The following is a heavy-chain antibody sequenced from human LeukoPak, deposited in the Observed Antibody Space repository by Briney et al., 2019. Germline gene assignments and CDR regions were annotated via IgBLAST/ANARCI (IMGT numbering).Heavy chain of an antibody. CDR3: ATDLTTLTHYYDSSGYAFDY. J-gene: IGHJ4*02. CDR1: GYTLTELS. Sequence: GASVKVSCKVSGYTLTELSMHWVRQAPGKGLEWMGGFDPEDGETIYAQKFQGGVTMTEDTSTDTGYMELSSLRSEDTAVYYCATDLTTLTHYYDSSGYAFDYWGQGTLVTVSS. V-gene: IGHV1-24*01. D-gene: IGHD3-22*01. CDR2: FDPEDGET.